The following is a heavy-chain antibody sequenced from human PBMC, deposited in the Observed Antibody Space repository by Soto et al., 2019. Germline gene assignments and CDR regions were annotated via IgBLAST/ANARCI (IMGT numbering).Heavy chain of an antibody. CDR2: IYPGDSDT. CDR1: GYSFRNYW. D-gene: IGHD3-3*01. Sequence: GESLNISCEGSGYSFRNYWIGWVRQVPGTGLEWVGIIYPGDSDTIYNPSFQGHVIISADKSINTAYLQWNSLKASDTAIYYCARHDSTDSESGALFYDDYWGQGTQVTVSS. J-gene: IGHJ4*02. V-gene: IGHV5-51*01. CDR3: ARHDSTDSESGALFYDDY.